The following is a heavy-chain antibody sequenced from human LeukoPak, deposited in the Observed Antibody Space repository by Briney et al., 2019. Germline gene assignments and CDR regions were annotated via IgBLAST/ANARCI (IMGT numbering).Heavy chain of an antibody. Sequence: SETLSLTCTVSGYSISSGYYWGWIRQPPGKGLEWIGSIYHSGSTYYNPSLKSRVTISLDTSKNQFSLKLSSVTAADTAVYYCARDYGSDSFDYWGQGTLVTVSS. CDR2: IYHSGST. V-gene: IGHV4-38-2*02. D-gene: IGHD3-10*01. CDR1: GYSISSGYY. J-gene: IGHJ4*02. CDR3: ARDYGSDSFDY.